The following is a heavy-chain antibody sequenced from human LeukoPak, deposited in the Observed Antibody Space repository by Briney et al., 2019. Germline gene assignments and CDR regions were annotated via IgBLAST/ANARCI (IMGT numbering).Heavy chain of an antibody. CDR1: GFTLSSYA. CDR3: AKDRTGYSGYGYYYYYMDV. V-gene: IGHV3-23*01. Sequence: GGSLRLSCAASGFTLSSYAMSWVRQGPGKGLEWVSAISVSGNTYHADSVKGRFTISRDNSKNTLYLQMDSLRAEDTALYYCAKDRTGYSGYGYYYYYMDVWGKGTTVTVSS. J-gene: IGHJ6*03. CDR2: ISVSGNT. D-gene: IGHD5-12*01.